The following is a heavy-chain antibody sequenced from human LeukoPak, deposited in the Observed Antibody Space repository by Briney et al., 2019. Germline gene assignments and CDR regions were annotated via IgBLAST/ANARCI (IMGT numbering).Heavy chain of an antibody. CDR2: IYSSGRT. D-gene: IGHD3-22*01. V-gene: IGHV4-61*02. CDR1: GGSISSGSYY. J-gene: IGHJ1*01. CDR3: ARDGVLRDSSGYYSTEYFQH. Sequence: PSQTLSLTCTVSGGSISSGSYYWGWLRQPAGRGLEWVGSIYSSGRTNYNPSQKRRITISLDTSKNQFSLKLSSVTAADTAVYYCARDGVLRDSSGYYSTEYFQHWGQGTLVTVSS.